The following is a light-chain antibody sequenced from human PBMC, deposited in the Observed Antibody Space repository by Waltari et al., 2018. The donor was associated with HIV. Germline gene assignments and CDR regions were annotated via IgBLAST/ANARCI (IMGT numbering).Light chain of an antibody. CDR3: ATWDGGLTWGGRLSGRVV. Sequence: ALTQPPSASGSPGQSVTISCTGGDSDIGSTNYVSWYQQHPGKAPKLMIYEVNRRPSGVSHRFSGAKSGSVASLTVSGLQADDEADYYCATWDGGLTWGGRLSGRVVFGGGTRLTVL. CDR1: DSDIGSTNY. J-gene: IGLJ2*01. V-gene: IGLV2-8*01. CDR2: EVN.